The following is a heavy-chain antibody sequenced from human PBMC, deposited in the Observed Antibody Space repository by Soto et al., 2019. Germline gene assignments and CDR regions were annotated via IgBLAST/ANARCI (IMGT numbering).Heavy chain of an antibody. V-gene: IGHV4-31*03. CDR3: ARGTTVPFDY. J-gene: IGHJ4*02. D-gene: IGHD4-17*01. CDR1: GGSISSGGYY. CDR2: IYYSGST. Sequence: SETLSLTCTVSGGSISSGGYYWSWIRQHPGKGLEWIGYIYYSGSTYYNPSLKSRVTISVDTSKNQFSLKLSSVTAADTAVYYCARGTTVPFDYWGQGTLVTVSS.